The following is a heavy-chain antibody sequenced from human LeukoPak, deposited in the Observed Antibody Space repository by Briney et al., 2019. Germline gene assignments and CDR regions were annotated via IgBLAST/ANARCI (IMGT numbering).Heavy chain of an antibody. J-gene: IGHJ4*02. V-gene: IGHV3-7*05. CDR1: GFTFSSYW. CDR3: ARDQRYCSSSSCPWEPFDY. CDR2: IKQDGSEK. D-gene: IGHD2-2*01. Sequence: GGSLRLSCAASGFTFSSYWMSWVRQAPGKGLEWVANIKQDGSEKYYVDSVKGRFTISRDNAKNSLYMQMNSLRAEDTAVYYCARDQRYCSSSSCPWEPFDYWGQGTLVTVSA.